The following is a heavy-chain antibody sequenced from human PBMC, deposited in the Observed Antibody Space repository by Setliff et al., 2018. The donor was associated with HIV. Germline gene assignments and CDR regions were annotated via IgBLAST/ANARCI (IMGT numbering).Heavy chain of an antibody. Sequence: SETLSLTCTVSGGSISSASYYWSWIRQPAGKGLEWIGRIYTSESTNYNPSLKSRVTISVDTSKNQFSLKLNSVTAADTAVYYCARAISPQYYGSSGYYLAWGQGTLVTVSS. J-gene: IGHJ5*02. V-gene: IGHV4-61*02. CDR1: GGSISSASYY. CDR3: ARAISPQYYGSSGYYLA. CDR2: IYTSEST. D-gene: IGHD3-22*01.